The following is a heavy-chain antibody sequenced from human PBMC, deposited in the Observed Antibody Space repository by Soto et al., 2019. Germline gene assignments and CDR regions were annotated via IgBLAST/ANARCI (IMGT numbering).Heavy chain of an antibody. CDR1: GGSISSGGYY. V-gene: IGHV4-31*03. D-gene: IGHD1-7*01. CDR2: IYYSGST. Sequence: SETLSLTCTVSGGSISSGGYYWSWIRQHPGKGLEWIGYIYYSGSTYYNPSLKSRVTISVDTSKNQFSLKLSSVTAADTAVYYCARELYNWNYWFDPWGQGTLVTVSS. J-gene: IGHJ5*02. CDR3: ARELYNWNYWFDP.